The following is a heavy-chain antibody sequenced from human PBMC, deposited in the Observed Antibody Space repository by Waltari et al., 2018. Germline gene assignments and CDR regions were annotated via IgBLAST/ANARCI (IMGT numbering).Heavy chain of an antibody. D-gene: IGHD1-26*01. J-gene: IGHJ4*02. V-gene: IGHV3-7*01. CDR2: IKQDGTIK. CDR1: GINISSNW. CDR3: ARDLYSGSYSDDY. Sequence: IQIVESGGELVKHGGYMRPSCIAYGINISSNWMSWVRQAPGKGLEWVANIKQDGTIKGYVGSVKGRFTISRDNAKNSLYLQMNSLRGEDTAVYYCARDLYSGSYSDDYWGQGTLVTVSS.